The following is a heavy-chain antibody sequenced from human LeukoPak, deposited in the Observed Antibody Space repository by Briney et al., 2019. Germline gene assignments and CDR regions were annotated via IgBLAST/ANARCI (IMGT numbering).Heavy chain of an antibody. CDR1: GYTFPNYG. Sequence: ASVKVSCKASGYTFPNYGINWVRQAPGQGLEWMGWISAYGNTNYAEKIQGSVIMSTDTATTTVHMELRSLRSDDTAVYYCARDRTDDDSSDYWGQGTLVTVSS. D-gene: IGHD2-8*02. J-gene: IGHJ4*02. CDR2: ISAYGNT. CDR3: ARDRTDDDSSDY. V-gene: IGHV1-18*01.